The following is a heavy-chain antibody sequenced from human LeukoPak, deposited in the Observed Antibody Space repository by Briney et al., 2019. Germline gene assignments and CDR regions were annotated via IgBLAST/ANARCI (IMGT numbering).Heavy chain of an antibody. Sequence: SETLSLTCAVYSGSFSGYYWSWIRQPPGKGLEWIGEINHSGSTNYNPSLKSRVTMSVDTSKNQFSLKLSSATAADTAVYYCARGPTFIDYWGQGTLVTVSS. J-gene: IGHJ4*02. CDR1: SGSFSGYY. CDR2: INHSGST. CDR3: ARGPTFIDY. V-gene: IGHV4-34*01. D-gene: IGHD3-16*01.